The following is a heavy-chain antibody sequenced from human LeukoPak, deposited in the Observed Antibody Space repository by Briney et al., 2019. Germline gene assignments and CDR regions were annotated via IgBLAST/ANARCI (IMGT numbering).Heavy chain of an antibody. J-gene: IGHJ4*02. V-gene: IGHV1-69-2*01. CDR1: GYTFTDYY. D-gene: IGHD4-23*01. Sequence: ASVKVSCKVSGYTFTDYYMHWVQQAPGKGLEWMGLVDPEDGETIYAEKFQGRAAITADTSTDTAYMELSSLRCEDTAVYYCATAVATTQIDYWGQGTLVTVSS. CDR2: VDPEDGET. CDR3: ATAVATTQIDY.